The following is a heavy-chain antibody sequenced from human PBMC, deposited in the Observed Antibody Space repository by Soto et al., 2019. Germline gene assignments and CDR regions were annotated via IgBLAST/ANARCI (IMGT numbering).Heavy chain of an antibody. J-gene: IGHJ6*02. Sequence: SLGLSCAASGFTFSSYGMHWFGQALGKGLEWVAVIWYDGSNKYYADSVKGRFTISRDNSKNTLYLQMNSLRAEDTAVYYCARVEVGYSYGYKEDYYYYGMDGWGQGTTVTVSS. CDR2: IWYDGSNK. CDR1: GFTFSSYG. D-gene: IGHD5-18*01. CDR3: ARVEVGYSYGYKEDYYYYGMDG. V-gene: IGHV3-33*01.